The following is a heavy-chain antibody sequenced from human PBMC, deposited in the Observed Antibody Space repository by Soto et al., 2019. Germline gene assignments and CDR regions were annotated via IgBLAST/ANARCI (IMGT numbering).Heavy chain of an antibody. D-gene: IGHD3-22*01. V-gene: IGHV3-33*01. CDR2: IWYDGSNK. CDR1: GFTFSSYG. J-gene: IGHJ4*02. CDR3: ARDFSSGYYFRLHY. Sequence: GGSLRLSCAASGFTFSSYGMHWVRQAPGKGLEWVAVIWYDGSNKYYADSVKGRFTISRDNSKNTLYLQMNSLRAEDTAVYYCARDFSSGYYFRLHYWGQGTLVTVSS.